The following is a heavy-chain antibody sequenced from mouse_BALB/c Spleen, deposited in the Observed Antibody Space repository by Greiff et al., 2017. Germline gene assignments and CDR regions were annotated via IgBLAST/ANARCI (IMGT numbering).Heavy chain of an antibody. V-gene: IGHV2-9-2*01. Sequence: VKLMESGPGLVAPSQSLSITCTVSGFSLTSYDISWIRQPPGKGLEWLGVIWTGGGTNYNSAFMSRLSISKDNSKSQVFLKMNSLQTDDTAIYYCVRDKGSRFDYWGQGTTLTVSS. CDR1: GFSLTSYD. D-gene: IGHD1-1*01. CDR3: VRDKGSRFDY. J-gene: IGHJ2*01. CDR2: IWTGGGT.